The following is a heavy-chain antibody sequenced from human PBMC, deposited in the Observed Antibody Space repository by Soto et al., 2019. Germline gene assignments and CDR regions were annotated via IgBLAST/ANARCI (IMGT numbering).Heavy chain of an antibody. Sequence: QVQLVQSGAEVKKPGSSVKVSCKASGGTFSSHVFNWVRQAPGHGREWMGGIMPIIGTANYAQKFQGRVTITADESTSTADMELSSLRSEDTAVYYCARDLEFRDCNISHRDYWGQGTLVTVSS. CDR3: ARDLEFRDCNISHRDY. J-gene: IGHJ4*02. D-gene: IGHD2-21*01. CDR2: IMPIIGTA. V-gene: IGHV1-69*01. CDR1: GGTFSSHV.